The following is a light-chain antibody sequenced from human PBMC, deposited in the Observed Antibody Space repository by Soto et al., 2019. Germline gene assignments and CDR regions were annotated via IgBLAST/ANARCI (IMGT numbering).Light chain of an antibody. J-gene: IGKJ1*01. V-gene: IGKV1-5*03. CDR1: QSISAW. CDR2: KAS. CDR3: QQYNDYSWT. Sequence: DIQMTQSPSTLSASVGDRVSINCRASQSISAWLAWYQQKPGKAPRLLIYKASTLEIGVPSRFSGSGSGTECTLTISSLQPDEGATYYCQQYNDYSWTFGQGTKVEIK.